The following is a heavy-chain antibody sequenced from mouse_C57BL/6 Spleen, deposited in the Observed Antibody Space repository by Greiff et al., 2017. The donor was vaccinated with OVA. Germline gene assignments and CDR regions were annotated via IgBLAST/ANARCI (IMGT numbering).Heavy chain of an antibody. CDR2: IDPSDSYT. V-gene: IGHV1-50*01. CDR3: ARGSADVNFDV. Sequence: VQLQQPGAELVKPGASVKLSCKASGYTFTSYWMQWVKQRPGQGLEWVGEIDPSDSYTNYNQKFKGKATLTVDTSSSTAYMQLSSLTSEDSAVYYCARGSADVNFDVWGTGTTVTVSS. CDR1: GYTFTSYW. J-gene: IGHJ1*03.